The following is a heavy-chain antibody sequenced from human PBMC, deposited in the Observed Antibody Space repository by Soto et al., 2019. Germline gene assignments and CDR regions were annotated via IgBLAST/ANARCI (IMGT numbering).Heavy chain of an antibody. CDR2: IYSRGTT. CDR3: ATGRISRGLDV. Sequence: PSETLSLTCSVSGGTISSYYWSRIRQPPGKGLEWIGYIYSRGTTSYNPSLKSRATILVDTSKNQFSLRLTSVTATDTAVYYCATGRISRGLDVWGQGTTVTVSS. J-gene: IGHJ6*02. CDR1: GGTISSYY. V-gene: IGHV4-59*12.